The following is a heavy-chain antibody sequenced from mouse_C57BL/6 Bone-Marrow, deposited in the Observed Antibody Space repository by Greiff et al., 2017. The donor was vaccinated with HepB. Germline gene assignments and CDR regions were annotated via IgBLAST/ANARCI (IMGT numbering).Heavy chain of an antibody. J-gene: IGHJ1*03. CDR1: GYTFTSYW. CDR3: ALLRRGYFDV. V-gene: IGHV1-64*01. CDR2: IHPNSGST. D-gene: IGHD1-2*01. Sequence: QVQLQQPGAELVKPGASVKLSCKASGYTFTSYWIHWVKQRPGQGLEWIGMIHPNSGSTNYNEKFKSKATLTVDKSSSTAYMQLSSLTSEDSAVYYCALLRRGYFDVWGTGTTVTVSS.